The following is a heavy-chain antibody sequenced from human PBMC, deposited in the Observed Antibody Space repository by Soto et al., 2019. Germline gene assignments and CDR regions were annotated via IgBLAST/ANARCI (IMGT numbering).Heavy chain of an antibody. CDR1: GASISNDKW. J-gene: IGHJ4*02. D-gene: IGHD6-13*01. V-gene: IGHV4-4*02. CDR3: AFSLGSAALDY. Sequence: QVQLQESGPGLVKPSGTLSLTCGVSGASISNDKWWSWVRQAPGKGLEWIGEVHQSGRTSYNPSLKSRVTMSVDTSENQFSLNMDSLTAADTAVYYCAFSLGSAALDYWGRGTLVTVSS. CDR2: VHQSGRT.